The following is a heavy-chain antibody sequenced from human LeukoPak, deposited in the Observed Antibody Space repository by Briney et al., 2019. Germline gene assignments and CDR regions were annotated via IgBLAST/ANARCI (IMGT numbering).Heavy chain of an antibody. CDR1: GGSFSGYY. J-gene: IGHJ5*02. CDR2: INHSGST. CDR3: ARHQYTSGWYGWFDP. Sequence: PSETLSLTCAVYGGSFSGYYWSWIRQPPGKGLEWIGEINHSGSTNYNPSLKSRVTISVDTSKNQFSLKLSSVTAADTAVYYCARHQYTSGWYGWFDPWGQGTLVTVSS. V-gene: IGHV4-34*01. D-gene: IGHD6-19*01.